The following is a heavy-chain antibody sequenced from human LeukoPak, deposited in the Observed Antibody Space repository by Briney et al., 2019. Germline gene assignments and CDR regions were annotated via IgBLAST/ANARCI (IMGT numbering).Heavy chain of an antibody. CDR3: ARDAANWGSGWFDP. D-gene: IGHD7-27*01. J-gene: IGHJ5*02. Sequence: ASVKVSCKASGYTFTGYYMHGVRQAPGQGLEWMGWINPNSGGTNYAQKFQGSVTMTRDTSISTAYMELSRLRSDDTAVYYCARDAANWGSGWFDPWGQGTLVTVSS. CDR1: GYTFTGYY. CDR2: INPNSGGT. V-gene: IGHV1-2*02.